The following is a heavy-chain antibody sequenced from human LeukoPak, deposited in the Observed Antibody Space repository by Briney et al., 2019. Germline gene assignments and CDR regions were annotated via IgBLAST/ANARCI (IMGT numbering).Heavy chain of an antibody. D-gene: IGHD1-1*01. CDR2: INSDATTT. Sequence: GGSLRLSCAASGFTFSSYWMHWVRQAPGKGLVWVSRINSDATTTSYADSVKGRFTVSRDNAKNTLYLPMNSLRAEDTAMYYCARVGTTGLDWGQGTLVTVSS. CDR1: GFTFSSYW. CDR3: ARVGTTGLD. V-gene: IGHV3-74*01. J-gene: IGHJ4*02.